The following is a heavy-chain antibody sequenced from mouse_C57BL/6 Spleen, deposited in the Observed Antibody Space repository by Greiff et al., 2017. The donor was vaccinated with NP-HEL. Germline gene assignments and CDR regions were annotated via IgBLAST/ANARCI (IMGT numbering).Heavy chain of an antibody. D-gene: IGHD2-2*01. Sequence: QVQLKQSGPELVKPGASVKISCKASGYAFSSSWMNWVKQRPGKGLEWIGRIYPGDGDTNYNGKFTGKATLTADKSSSTAYMQLSSLTSEDSAVYFCASMVTKDYWGQGTTLTVSS. J-gene: IGHJ2*01. CDR1: GYAFSSSW. V-gene: IGHV1-82*01. CDR2: IYPGDGDT. CDR3: ASMVTKDY.